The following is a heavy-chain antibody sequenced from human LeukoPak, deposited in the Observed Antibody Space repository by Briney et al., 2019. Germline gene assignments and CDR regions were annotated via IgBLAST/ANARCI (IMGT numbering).Heavy chain of an antibody. CDR1: GFIFSSYA. V-gene: IGHV3-23*01. CDR2: ISGGGSKT. Sequence: GGSLRLSCAGSGFIFSSYAMTWARRAPGKGLEWVSTISGGGSKTDYADSVKGRFTISRDNSKNTLYLQMNSLRAEDTAVYYCARVIGITIFGVPGGFDPWGQGTLVTVSS. CDR3: ARVIGITIFGVPGGFDP. D-gene: IGHD3-3*01. J-gene: IGHJ5*02.